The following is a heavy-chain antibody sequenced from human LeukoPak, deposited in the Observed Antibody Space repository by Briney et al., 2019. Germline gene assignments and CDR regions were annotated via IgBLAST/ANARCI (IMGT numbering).Heavy chain of an antibody. CDR2: IIPILGIA. CDR1: GGTFSSYA. V-gene: IGHV1-69*04. Sequence: ASVKVSCKASGGTFSSYAISWVRQAPGQGLEWMGRIIPILGIANYAHKFQGRVTITADKSPSTAYMELSSLRSEDTAVYYCASKFDYYNGMAVWGKGTRVTVS. D-gene: IGHD3-16*01. J-gene: IGHJ6*04. CDR3: ASKFDYYNGMAV.